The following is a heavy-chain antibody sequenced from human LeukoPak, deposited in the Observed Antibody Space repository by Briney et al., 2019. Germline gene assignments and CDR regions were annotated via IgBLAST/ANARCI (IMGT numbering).Heavy chain of an antibody. CDR2: IYHSGST. J-gene: IGHJ5*02. V-gene: IGHV4-59*12. CDR3: ARNNWFDP. CDR1: GGSISTYY. Sequence: SETLSLTCTVSGGSISTYYWSWIRQPSGKGLEWIGYIYHSGSTNYNPSLKSRITISVDTSQNQFSLKLSSVTAADTAVYYCARNNWFDPWGQGTLVTVSS.